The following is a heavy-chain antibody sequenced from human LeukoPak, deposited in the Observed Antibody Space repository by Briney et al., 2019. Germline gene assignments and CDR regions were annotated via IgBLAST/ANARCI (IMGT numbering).Heavy chain of an antibody. CDR3: AKSSQLGIRLAFDF. J-gene: IGHJ4*02. Sequence: TGGSLRLSCAASGFIFSSYGMHWVRQAPGKGLEWVAVTSHDGSYKFYGDTVKGRFTISRDNSKNTLYLQMSSLKPEDTAVYYCAKSSQLGIRLAFDFWGRGTLVTVSS. D-gene: IGHD1-1*01. V-gene: IGHV3-30*18. CDR1: GFIFSSYG. CDR2: TSHDGSYK.